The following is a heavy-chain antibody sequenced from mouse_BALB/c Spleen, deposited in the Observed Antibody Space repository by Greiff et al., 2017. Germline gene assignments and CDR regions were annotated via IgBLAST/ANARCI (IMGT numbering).Heavy chain of an antibody. CDR3: VRDDGYPLAY. Sequence: QVQLKESGPGLVAPSQSLSITCTVSGFSLTSYDISWIRQPPGKGLEWLGVIWTGGGTNYNSAFMSRLSISKDNSKSQVFLKMNSLQTDDTAIYCCVRDDGYPLAYWGQGTLVTVSA. V-gene: IGHV2-9-2*01. CDR1: GFSLTSYD. D-gene: IGHD2-3*01. J-gene: IGHJ3*01. CDR2: IWTGGGT.